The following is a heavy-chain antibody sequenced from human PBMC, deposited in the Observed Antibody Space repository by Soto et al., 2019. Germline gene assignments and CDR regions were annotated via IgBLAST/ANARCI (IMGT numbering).Heavy chain of an antibody. CDR2: IYYSGST. J-gene: IGHJ5*02. D-gene: IGHD4-4*01. CDR3: ARSPRRRRNYDNWFDP. CDR1: GGSIRSYY. V-gene: IGHV4-59*08. Sequence: SETLSLTCTVSGGSIRSYYGSWIRKPPGKGLEWIGYIYYSGSTNYNPSLKSRVTISVDTSKNQFSLKLSSVTAADTAVYYCARSPRRRRNYDNWFDPWGQGTLVTVSS.